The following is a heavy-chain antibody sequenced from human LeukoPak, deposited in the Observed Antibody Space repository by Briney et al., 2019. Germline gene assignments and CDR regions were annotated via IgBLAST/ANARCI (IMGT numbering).Heavy chain of an antibody. CDR3: AKEVFPYYYDSSGYSRQTFDY. Sequence: PGGSLRLSCAASGFTFSSYAMSWVRQAPGKGLEWVSAISGSGGSTYYADSVKGRFTTSRDNSKNTLYLQMNSLRAEDTAVYYCAKEVFPYYYDSSGYSRQTFDYWGQGTLVTVSS. CDR2: ISGSGGST. D-gene: IGHD3-22*01. V-gene: IGHV3-23*01. J-gene: IGHJ4*02. CDR1: GFTFSSYA.